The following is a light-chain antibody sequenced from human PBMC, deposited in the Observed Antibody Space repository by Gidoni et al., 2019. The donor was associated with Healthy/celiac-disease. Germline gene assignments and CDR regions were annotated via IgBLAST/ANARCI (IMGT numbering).Light chain of an antibody. CDR3: QQYNNWPPYT. V-gene: IGKV3-15*01. CDR1: QSVSSN. Sequence: EIVMTQSPATLSVSPGERATLSCRASQSVSSNLAWYQQKPGQAPRLLIYGASTRATGIPARFSGNGSGTEFTLTISSLQSEDFAVYYCQQYNNWPPYTFXXXTKLGIK. J-gene: IGKJ2*01. CDR2: GAS.